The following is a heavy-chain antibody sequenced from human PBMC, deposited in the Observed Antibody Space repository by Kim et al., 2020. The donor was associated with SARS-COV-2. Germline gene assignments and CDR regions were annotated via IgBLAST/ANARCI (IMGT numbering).Heavy chain of an antibody. D-gene: IGHD3-10*01. J-gene: IGHJ4*02. V-gene: IGHV3-11*01. CDR3: AREDGSGSYSSFDH. Sequence: ADSVKGRFTISRDNAKNSLYLQMNSLRAEDTAVYYCAREDGSGSYSSFDHWGQGTLVTVSS.